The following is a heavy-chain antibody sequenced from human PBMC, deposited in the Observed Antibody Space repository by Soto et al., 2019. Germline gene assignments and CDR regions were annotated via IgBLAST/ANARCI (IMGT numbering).Heavy chain of an antibody. J-gene: IGHJ5*02. V-gene: IGHV4-59*01. CDR1: GGSISSYY. D-gene: IGHD5-12*01. Sequence: SETLSLTCTVSGGSISSYYWSWIRQPPGKGLEWIGYIYYSGSTNYNPSLKSRVTISVDTPKNQFSLKLSSVTAADTAVYYCARDRYAGAWFDPWGQGTLVTVSS. CDR2: IYYSGST. CDR3: ARDRYAGAWFDP.